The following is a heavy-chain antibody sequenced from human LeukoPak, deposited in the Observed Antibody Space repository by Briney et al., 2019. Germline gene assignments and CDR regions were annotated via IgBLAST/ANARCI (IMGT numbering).Heavy chain of an antibody. D-gene: IGHD3-16*02. CDR2: ISSSDGNT. Sequence: AVSLRRSGSGSAFTGTSFARGWVPHDPGNGREWGSSISSSDGNTYYADSVKGRFTISRDYSKNPLYLQMTSLRAEDTAIYYCAKTRGFRGVLVVPPLDFWGQGTLVTVSS. CDR1: AFTGTSFA. J-gene: IGHJ4*02. CDR3: AKTRGFRGVLVVPPLDF. V-gene: IGHV3-23*01.